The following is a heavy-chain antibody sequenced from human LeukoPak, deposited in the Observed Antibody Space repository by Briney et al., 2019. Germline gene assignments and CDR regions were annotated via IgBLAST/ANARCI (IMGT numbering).Heavy chain of an antibody. J-gene: IGHJ4*02. V-gene: IGHV3-7*03. CDR2: IKQDGSEK. CDR1: GFTFSSYW. D-gene: IGHD4-23*01. Sequence: GGSLRLSCAASGFTFSSYWMSWVRQAPGKGLEWVANIKQDGSEKYYVDSVKGRFTISRDNAKNSLYLQMNSLRAEDTAVYYCAKALGVTTVVTPIDYWGQGTLVTVSS. CDR3: AKALGVTTVVTPIDY.